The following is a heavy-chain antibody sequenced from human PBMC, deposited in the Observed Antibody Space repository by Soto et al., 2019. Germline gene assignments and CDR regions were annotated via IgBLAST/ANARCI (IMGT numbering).Heavy chain of an antibody. J-gene: IGHJ6*02. V-gene: IGHV4-59*01. Sequence: PSETPSLTCTVSGGSISSYYWSWIRQPPGKGLEWIGYIYYSGSTNYNPSLKSRVTISVDTSKNQFSLKLSSVTAADTAVYYCARGLQTHYYGSGSYTNYGMDVWGQGTTVT. D-gene: IGHD3-10*01. CDR3: ARGLQTHYYGSGSYTNYGMDV. CDR2: IYYSGST. CDR1: GGSISSYY.